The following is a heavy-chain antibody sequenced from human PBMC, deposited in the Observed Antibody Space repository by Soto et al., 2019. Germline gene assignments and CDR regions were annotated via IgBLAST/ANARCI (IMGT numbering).Heavy chain of an antibody. CDR2: INPNSGGT. Sequence: ASVKVSCKASGYTFTGYYMHWVRQAPGQGLEWMGWINPNSGGTNYAQKFQGRVTMTRDTSISTAYMELSRLRSDDTAVYYCARDRYYYDSSGDYWGQGTLVTVSS. V-gene: IGHV1-2*02. CDR3: ARDRYYYDSSGDY. D-gene: IGHD3-22*01. J-gene: IGHJ4*02. CDR1: GYTFTGYY.